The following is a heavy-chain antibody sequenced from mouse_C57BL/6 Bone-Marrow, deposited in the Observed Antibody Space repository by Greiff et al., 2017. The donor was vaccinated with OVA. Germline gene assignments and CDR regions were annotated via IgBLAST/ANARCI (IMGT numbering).Heavy chain of an antibody. V-gene: IGHV1-82*01. J-gene: IGHJ2*01. Sequence: VQLQQSGPELVKPGASVKISCKASGYAFSSSWMNWVKQRPGKGLEWIGRIYPGDGDTNYNGKFKGKATLTADKSSSTAYMQLSSLTSDDSAVYFCETHGSSLDYWGQGTTLTVSS. CDR3: ETHGSSLDY. D-gene: IGHD1-1*01. CDR2: IYPGDGDT. CDR1: GYAFSSSW.